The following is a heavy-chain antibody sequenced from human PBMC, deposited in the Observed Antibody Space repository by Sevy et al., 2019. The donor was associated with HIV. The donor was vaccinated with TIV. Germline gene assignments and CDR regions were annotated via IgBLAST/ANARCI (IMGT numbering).Heavy chain of an antibody. CDR3: AKARTGGYYYGMDV. V-gene: IGHV3-43D*03. Sequence: GGSLRLSCAASGFTFDDYAMHWVRQAPGKGLEWVSLISWDGGSTYYADSVKGRFTNSRDNSKNSLYLQMNSLRAEDTALYYCAKARTGGYYYGMDVWGQGTTVTVSS. CDR1: GFTFDDYA. D-gene: IGHD7-27*01. CDR2: ISWDGGST. J-gene: IGHJ6*02.